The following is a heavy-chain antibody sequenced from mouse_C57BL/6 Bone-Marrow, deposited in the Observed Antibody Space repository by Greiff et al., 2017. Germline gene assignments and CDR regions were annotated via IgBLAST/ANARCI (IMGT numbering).Heavy chain of an antibody. CDR3: ARRAGWLPPFDY. J-gene: IGHJ2*01. D-gene: IGHD2-3*01. Sequence: QVQLKQSGAELARPGASVKLSCKASGYTFTSYGISWVKQRTGQGLEWIGEIYPRSGNTYYNEKFKGKATLTADKSSSTAYMALRSLTSEDSAVYFCARRAGWLPPFDYWGQGTTLTVSS. CDR2: IYPRSGNT. V-gene: IGHV1-81*01. CDR1: GYTFTSYG.